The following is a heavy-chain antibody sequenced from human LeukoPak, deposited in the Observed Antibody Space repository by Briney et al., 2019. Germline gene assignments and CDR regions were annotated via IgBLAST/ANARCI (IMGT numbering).Heavy chain of an antibody. D-gene: IGHD2-2*02. V-gene: IGHV3-23*01. Sequence: GGSLRLSCAGSGFTFSSFTMTWVRQAPGKGLEWLSVISGSGDSTYYADPVKGRLTISRDNSKNTLYMQMNSLRVEDTAIYYCAKGYCSSASCYRPSYYYMDVWGKGTTVTVSS. CDR1: GFTFSSFT. CDR2: ISGSGDST. CDR3: AKGYCSSASCYRPSYYYMDV. J-gene: IGHJ6*03.